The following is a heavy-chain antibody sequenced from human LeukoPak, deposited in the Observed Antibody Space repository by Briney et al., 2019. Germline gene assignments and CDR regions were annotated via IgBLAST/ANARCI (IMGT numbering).Heavy chain of an antibody. CDR2: ISAYNGNT. V-gene: IGHV1-18*01. CDR1: GGTFSSYA. D-gene: IGHD6-13*01. CDR3: ASAAAGTGVEYFQH. Sequence: ASVKVSCKASGGTFSSYAISWVRQAPGQGLEWMGWISAYNGNTNYAQKLQGRVTMTTDTSTSTAYMELRSLRSDDTAVYYCASAAAGTGVEYFQHWGQGTLVTISS. J-gene: IGHJ1*01.